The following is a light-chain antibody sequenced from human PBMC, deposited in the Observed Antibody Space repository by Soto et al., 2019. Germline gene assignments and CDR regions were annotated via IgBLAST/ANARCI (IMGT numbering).Light chain of an antibody. V-gene: IGKV2-28*01. Sequence: DIVMTQSPLSLPVTPGEPASISCRSSQSLLYSNGYNYLDWSLQKPGQSPQLLIYLGSNRASGVPDRFSGRGSGTDFTLKISRVEAEDVGVYSCMQGLHPSLSFGVETQVAIK. CDR3: MQGLHPSLS. CDR2: LGS. CDR1: QSLLYSNGYNY. J-gene: IGKJ4*01.